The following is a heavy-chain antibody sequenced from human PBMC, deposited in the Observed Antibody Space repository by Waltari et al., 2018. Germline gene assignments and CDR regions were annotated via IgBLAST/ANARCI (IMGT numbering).Heavy chain of an antibody. V-gene: IGHV4-59*01. CDR2: IYYSGNT. J-gene: IGHJ5*02. CDR3: AGGAWFDP. CDR1: GDYISSYY. D-gene: IGHD3-16*01. Sequence: VQLQESGPGLVRPSETLSLNCSVSGDYISSYYWSWIRQTPGKGLEWIGYIYYSGNTQYNPSFKSRTTISMDTSNNHIFLKLTSVTTADTGRYFCAGGAWFDPWGPGTLVTVS.